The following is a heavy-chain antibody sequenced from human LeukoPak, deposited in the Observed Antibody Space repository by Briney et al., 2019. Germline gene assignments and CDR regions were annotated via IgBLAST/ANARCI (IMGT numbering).Heavy chain of an antibody. Sequence: GGSLRLSCAASGFTLSSYSMNWVRQAPGKGLEWVSSISSSSSYIYYADSVKGRFTISRDNAKNSLYLQMNSLRAEDTAVYYCARDATYYDILTGYYDGGYYYGMDVWGQGTTVTVSS. CDR2: ISSSSSYI. CDR3: ARDATYYDILTGYYDGGYYYGMDV. D-gene: IGHD3-9*01. J-gene: IGHJ6*02. CDR1: GFTLSSYS. V-gene: IGHV3-21*01.